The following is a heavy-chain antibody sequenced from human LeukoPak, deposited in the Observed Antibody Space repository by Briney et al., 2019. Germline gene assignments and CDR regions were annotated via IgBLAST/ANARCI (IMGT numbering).Heavy chain of an antibody. CDR1: GGNFGNYA. V-gene: IGHV1-69*13. J-gene: IGHJ4*02. CDR2: IIPIFGTA. Sequence: GASVKVSCKASGGNFGNYANSWVRQAPGQGLEWMGGIIPIFGTANYAQKFQGRVTIIADESMNTAYMELSSLRSEDTAVYYCARGDYWGQGTLVTVSS. CDR3: ARGDY.